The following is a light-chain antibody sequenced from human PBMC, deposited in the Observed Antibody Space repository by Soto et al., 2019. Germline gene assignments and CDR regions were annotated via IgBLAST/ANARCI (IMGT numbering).Light chain of an antibody. V-gene: IGKV3-15*01. Sequence: EIVLTQSPATLSLSPGERATISCRASQSVSSNLAWYQQKPGQSPRLLIYDVSIRATGVPARFSGTGSETDFTLTISGLQSEDSAVYFCQQYNNWPFSFGQGTRLEIK. CDR3: QQYNNWPFS. CDR1: QSVSSN. J-gene: IGKJ5*01. CDR2: DVS.